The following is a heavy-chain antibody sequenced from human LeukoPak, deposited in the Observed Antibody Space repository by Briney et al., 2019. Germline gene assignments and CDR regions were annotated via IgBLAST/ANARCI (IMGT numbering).Heavy chain of an antibody. V-gene: IGHV1-2*02. CDR2: INPNSDGT. CDR3: AVTTVTTVGYFQH. Sequence: ASVTVSFKASGYTFTGYYMHWVRQAPGQGLEWMGWINPNSDGTNYAKKFQGSVTMTRDTSISTAYMELSRLRSDDTAVYYCAVTTVTTVGYFQHWGQGTLVTVSS. D-gene: IGHD4-11*01. J-gene: IGHJ1*01. CDR1: GYTFTGYY.